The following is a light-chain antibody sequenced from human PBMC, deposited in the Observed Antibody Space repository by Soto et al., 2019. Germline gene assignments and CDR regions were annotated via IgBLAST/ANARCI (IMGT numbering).Light chain of an antibody. J-gene: IGKJ4*01. Sequence: AIRMTQSPSSFSASTGDRVTITCRASQGISSYLAWYQQKPGKAPKLLIYAASTLQSGVPSRFSGSGSGTDFTLTISSLQPEDFATYYCQQANSFPLFGGGTKVDNK. CDR3: QQANSFPL. CDR1: QGISSY. CDR2: AAS. V-gene: IGKV1-8*01.